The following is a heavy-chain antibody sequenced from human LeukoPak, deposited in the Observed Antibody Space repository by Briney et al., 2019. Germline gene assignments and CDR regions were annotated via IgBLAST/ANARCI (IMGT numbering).Heavy chain of an antibody. CDR3: ARADGTNSGTNAFDV. CDR1: GYRFNVYD. V-gene: IGHV1-18*01. J-gene: IGHJ3*01. Sequence: GASVKVSCKTSGYRFNVYDILWVRQAPGHGLDYVGWISTYTGSANYAQKFQGRVSVITDTSTSTAYLELTNLTSSDTGLYYCARADGTNSGTNAFDVWGLGTMVTVAS. CDR2: ISTYTGSA. D-gene: IGHD4-23*01.